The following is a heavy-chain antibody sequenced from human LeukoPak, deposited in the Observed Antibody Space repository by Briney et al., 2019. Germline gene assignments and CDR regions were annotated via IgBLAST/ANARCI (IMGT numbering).Heavy chain of an antibody. Sequence: GESLKISCKGSGNSFTSYWIGWVRQVPGKGLEWMGIIYPADSDTRYSPSFQGQVTISADKSISTAYLQWSSLKASDTAMYYCARLGYCSNNSCQQGAFDYWGQGTLVTVSS. CDR2: IYPADSDT. J-gene: IGHJ4*02. CDR3: ARLGYCSNNSCQQGAFDY. CDR1: GNSFTSYW. V-gene: IGHV5-51*01. D-gene: IGHD2-2*01.